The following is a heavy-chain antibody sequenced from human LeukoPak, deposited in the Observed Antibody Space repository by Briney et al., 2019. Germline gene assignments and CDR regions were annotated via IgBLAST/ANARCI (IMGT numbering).Heavy chain of an antibody. CDR3: ARNWNYPYYYGSGSYPDAFDI. J-gene: IGHJ3*02. D-gene: IGHD3-10*01. V-gene: IGHV4-59*01. Sequence: SETLSLTCTVSGGSISSYYWSWIRRPPGKGLEWIGYIYYSGSTNYNPSLKSRVTISVDTSKNQFSLKLSSVTAADTAVYYCARNWNYPYYYGSGSYPDAFDIWGQGTMVTVSS. CDR1: GGSISSYY. CDR2: IYYSGST.